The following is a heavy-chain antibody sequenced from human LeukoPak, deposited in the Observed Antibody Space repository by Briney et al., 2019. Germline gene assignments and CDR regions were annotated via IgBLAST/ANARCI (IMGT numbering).Heavy chain of an antibody. CDR2: IYSAGST. J-gene: IGHJ6*03. CDR3: AIRYFDWFISPGGYYYYTDV. Sequence: GGSLRLSCAASGFTVSSNYMSWVRQAPGKGLEWVSVIYSAGSTYYADSVKGRFTISRDNSKNTLYLQMNSLRAEDTAVYYCAIRYFDWFISPGGYYYYTDVWGKGTTVTVSS. D-gene: IGHD3-9*01. CDR1: GFTVSSNY. V-gene: IGHV3-53*01.